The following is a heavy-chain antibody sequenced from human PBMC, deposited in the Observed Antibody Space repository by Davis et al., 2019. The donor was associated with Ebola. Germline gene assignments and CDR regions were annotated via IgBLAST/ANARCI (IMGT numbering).Heavy chain of an antibody. CDR3: ARVDCGGDCKLVDY. CDR1: GFPPSIFR. J-gene: IGHJ4*02. D-gene: IGHD2-21*01. V-gene: IGHV3-21*01. Sequence: ESPKIPCAAPGFPPSIFRLGLVRAAPGEGLEWVCVIGTEGNYIYYADAVTGRFTISRDKAKNLVFLQMNSLRAEDTAVYYCARVDCGGDCKLVDYWGQGTLVTVSS. CDR2: IGTEGNYI.